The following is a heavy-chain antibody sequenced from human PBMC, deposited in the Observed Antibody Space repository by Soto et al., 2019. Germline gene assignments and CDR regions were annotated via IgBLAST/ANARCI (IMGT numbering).Heavy chain of an antibody. J-gene: IGHJ4*02. CDR1: GGSISGYY. D-gene: IGHD6-13*01. CDR2: MHYTGST. Sequence: QVQLQESGPGLVKPAETLSLTCSVSGGSISGYYWSWVRQSPEKGLEWLGYMHYTGSTNYNPSLMTPVTISLDSSMTYYSLRLRSVTAADTAVYYCARHRRGDTWYLHYFDLWGQATLVTVSS. CDR3: ARHRRGDTWYLHYFDL. V-gene: IGHV4-59*08.